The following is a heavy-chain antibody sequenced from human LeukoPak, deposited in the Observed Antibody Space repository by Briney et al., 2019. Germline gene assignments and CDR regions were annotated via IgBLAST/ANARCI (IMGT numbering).Heavy chain of an antibody. J-gene: IGHJ4*02. CDR1: GGSISSSSYY. CDR2: IYYSGST. D-gene: IGHD1-14*01. CDR3: ARLVFGIHAPIDY. V-gene: IGHV4-39*01. Sequence: SETLSLTCTVSGGSISSSSYYWGWIRQPPGKGLEWIGSIYYSGSTYYNPSLKSRVTISVDTSKNQFSLKLSSVTAADTAVYYCARLVFGIHAPIDYWGQGTLVTVSS.